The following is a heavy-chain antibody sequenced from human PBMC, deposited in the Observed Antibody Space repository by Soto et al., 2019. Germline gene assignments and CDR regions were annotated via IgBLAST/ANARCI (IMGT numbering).Heavy chain of an antibody. Sequence: GGSLRLSCTASGFTFGDYAMSWFRQAPGKGLEWVGFIRSKAYGGTTEYAASVKGRFTISRDDSKSIAYLQMNSLKTEDTAVYYCTRDLGDCGGDCYSDYWGQGTLVTVSS. V-gene: IGHV3-49*03. D-gene: IGHD2-21*02. CDR3: TRDLGDCGGDCYSDY. CDR1: GFTFGDYA. CDR2: IRSKAYGGTT. J-gene: IGHJ4*02.